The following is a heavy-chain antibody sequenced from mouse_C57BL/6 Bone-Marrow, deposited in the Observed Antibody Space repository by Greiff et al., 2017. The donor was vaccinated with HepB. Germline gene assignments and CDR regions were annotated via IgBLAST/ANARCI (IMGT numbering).Heavy chain of an antibody. CDR1: GFNIKDDY. Sequence: EVQLQESGAELVRPGASVKLSCTASGFNIKDDYMHWVKQRPEQGLEWIGWIDPENGDTEYASKFQGKATITADTSSNPAYLQLSSLTSEDTAVYYCTTDYYGSSYGRDYWGQGTTLTVSS. D-gene: IGHD1-1*01. CDR3: TTDYYGSSYGRDY. V-gene: IGHV14-4*01. J-gene: IGHJ2*01. CDR2: IDPENGDT.